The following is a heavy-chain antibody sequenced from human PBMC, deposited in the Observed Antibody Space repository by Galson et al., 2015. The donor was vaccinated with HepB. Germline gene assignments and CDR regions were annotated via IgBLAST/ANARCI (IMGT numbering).Heavy chain of an antibody. CDR3: ARDWVPMWGVGSQNAFDI. D-gene: IGHD2-8*01. CDR1: GYTFTSYY. Sequence: SVKVSCKASGYTFTSYYMHWVRQAPGQGLEWMGIINPSGGSTSYAQKFQGRVTMTRDTSTSTVYMELSSLRSEDTAVYYCARDWVPMWGVGSQNAFDIWGQGTMVTVSS. CDR2: INPSGGST. J-gene: IGHJ3*02. V-gene: IGHV1-46*01.